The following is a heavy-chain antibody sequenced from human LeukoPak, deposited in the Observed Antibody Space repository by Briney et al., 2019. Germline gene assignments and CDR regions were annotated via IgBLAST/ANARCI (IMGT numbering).Heavy chain of an antibody. V-gene: IGHV4-39*07. CDR2: IYYSEST. J-gene: IGHJ4*02. CDR3: ARDGVWQQRVFGY. D-gene: IGHD6-13*01. CDR1: GCSLSSSSYY. Sequence: PETMSLTCTVCGCSLSSSSYYWGWLREPPGKGLEWIGSIYYSESTYYNPSLKSPVTISVDTSKHQFSLKLSSVTGADAAVYYCARDGVWQQRVFGYWGQGTLVTDSS.